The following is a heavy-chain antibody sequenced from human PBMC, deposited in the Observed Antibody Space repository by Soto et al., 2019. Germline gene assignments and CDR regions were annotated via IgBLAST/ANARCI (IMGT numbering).Heavy chain of an antibody. Sequence: ASVKVSCKASGYTFTSYGISWVRQAPGQGLEWMGWISAYNGNTNYAQKLQGRVTMTTDTSTSTAYMELRSLRSDDTAVYYCARDRHAIVATDHYDYYGMDVWGQGTMFTVSS. CDR1: GYTFTSYG. CDR3: ARDRHAIVATDHYDYYGMDV. V-gene: IGHV1-18*04. CDR2: ISAYNGNT. J-gene: IGHJ6*02. D-gene: IGHD5-12*01.